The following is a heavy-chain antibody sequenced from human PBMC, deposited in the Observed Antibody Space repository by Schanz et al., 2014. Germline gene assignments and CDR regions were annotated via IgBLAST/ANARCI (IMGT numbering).Heavy chain of an antibody. CDR1: GFTFSSYG. D-gene: IGHD3-10*01. J-gene: IGHJ4*02. Sequence: QEQLVESGGGLVKPGGSLRLSCVASGFTFSSYGMHWVRQAPSKGLEWVAVIWYDENNKYYADSVKGRFTMSRDNSKNTLYLQRNSLRAEDTAVYYCARANYRRKINFDYWGRGTLVNVSS. CDR3: ARANYRRKINFDY. V-gene: IGHV3-33*01. CDR2: IWYDENNK.